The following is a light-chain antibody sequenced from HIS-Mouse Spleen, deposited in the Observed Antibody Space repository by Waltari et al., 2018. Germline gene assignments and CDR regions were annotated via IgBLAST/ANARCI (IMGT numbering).Light chain of an antibody. V-gene: IGLV5-45*02. CDR2: YKSDADK. J-gene: IGLJ3*02. CDR3: MIWHSSAWV. CDR1: SGINVGTSR. Sequence: QAVLTQPSSLSPSPGASASRTCTLRSGINVGTSRIYLDQPKPGSTPQYLLRYKSDADKQQGSGVPSRFSGSKDASANAGILLISGLQSEDEADYYCMIWHSSAWVFGGGTKLTVL.